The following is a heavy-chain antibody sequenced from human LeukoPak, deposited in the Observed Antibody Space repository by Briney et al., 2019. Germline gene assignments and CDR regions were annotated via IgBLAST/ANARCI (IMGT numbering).Heavy chain of an antibody. J-gene: IGHJ4*02. CDR2: ISASGGST. CDR3: APNWNLDY. D-gene: IGHD1-1*01. V-gene: IGHV3-23*01. CDR1: GITFSSYA. Sequence: GGSLRLSCAAYGITFSSYAMSWVRQAPGKGLEWVSAISASGGSTYYADSVKGRFTISRDNSKNTLYLQMNSLRAEDTAIYYCAPNWNLDYWGQGSLVTVSS.